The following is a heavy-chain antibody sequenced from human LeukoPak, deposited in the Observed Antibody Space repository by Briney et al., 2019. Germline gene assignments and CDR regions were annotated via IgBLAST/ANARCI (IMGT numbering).Heavy chain of an antibody. D-gene: IGHD6-13*01. V-gene: IGHV4-4*02. CDR3: ASAEPRGIIWYPS. CDR1: GAPISSNNW. J-gene: IGHJ5*02. CDR2: IYHSGST. Sequence: SGTLSLTCAVSGAPISSNNWWWRWVRQPPGKGLEWIGEIYHSGSTNYNPSLKSRVTMSVDMSKNQCSLKLSSVTAADTPVYYCASAEPRGIIWYPSWGPGTLVTVSS.